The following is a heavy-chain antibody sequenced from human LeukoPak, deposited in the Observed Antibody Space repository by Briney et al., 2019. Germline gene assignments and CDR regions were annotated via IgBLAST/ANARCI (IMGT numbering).Heavy chain of an antibody. V-gene: IGHV1-2*02. Sequence: GASVKVSCKASGYTFTGYYMHWVRQAPGQGLEWMGWINPNSGGTDYAQKFQGRVTMTRDTSISTAYMELSRLRSDDTAVYYCASSGITIFGVVEKYYYYGMDVWGQGTTVTVSS. CDR1: GYTFTGYY. CDR2: INPNSGGT. CDR3: ASSGITIFGVVEKYYYYGMDV. D-gene: IGHD3-3*01. J-gene: IGHJ6*02.